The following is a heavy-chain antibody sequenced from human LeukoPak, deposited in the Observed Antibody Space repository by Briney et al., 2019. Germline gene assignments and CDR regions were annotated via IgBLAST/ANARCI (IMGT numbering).Heavy chain of an antibody. Sequence: SETLSLTCSVSVSSISSGNNWGWIRQSPGKGLEWIGSLHHVGSSHYNPSLESRVTISLDTSKNQFSLKMTSMTAADTGIYYCTRGLASGVDPWGQGILVTVSS. CDR1: VSSISSGNN. CDR2: LHHVGSS. J-gene: IGHJ5*02. V-gene: IGHV4-38-2*02. CDR3: TRGLASGVDP.